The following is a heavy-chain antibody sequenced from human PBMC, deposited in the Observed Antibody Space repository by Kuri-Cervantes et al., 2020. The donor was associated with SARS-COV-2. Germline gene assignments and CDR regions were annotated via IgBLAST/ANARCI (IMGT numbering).Heavy chain of an antibody. Sequence: GESLKISCAASGFTFSSYAMSWVRQAPGKGLEWVSAISGSGGSTYYADSMKGRFTISRDNSKNTLYLQMNSLRAEDTAVYYCARDEELYGSGLMGAFDIWGQGTMVTVSS. V-gene: IGHV3-23*01. CDR2: ISGSGGST. CDR1: GFTFSSYA. J-gene: IGHJ3*02. D-gene: IGHD3-10*01. CDR3: ARDEELYGSGLMGAFDI.